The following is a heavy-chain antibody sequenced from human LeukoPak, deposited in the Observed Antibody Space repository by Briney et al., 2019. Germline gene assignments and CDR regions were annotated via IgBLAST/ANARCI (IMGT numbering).Heavy chain of an antibody. CDR1: GFTFSSYS. CDR2: ISSSSSTI. D-gene: IGHD1-1*01. J-gene: IGHJ3*01. Sequence: PGGSLRLSCAASGFTFSSYSMNWVRQAPGKELEWVSYISSSSSTIYYADSVKGRFTISRDNAKNSLYLQMNSLRDEDTAVYYCARAARWNGRYAMDAFDLWGQGTMVTVSS. V-gene: IGHV3-48*02. CDR3: ARAARWNGRYAMDAFDL.